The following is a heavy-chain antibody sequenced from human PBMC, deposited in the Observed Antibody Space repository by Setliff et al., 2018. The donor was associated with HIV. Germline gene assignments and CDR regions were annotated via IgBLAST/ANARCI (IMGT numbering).Heavy chain of an antibody. Sequence: SETLSLTCTVSGDSIGSSSYYWAWIRQPPGKGLESIGTLFYNGATYYSPSLKGRVIISVDTSKNQFSLRLTSVTAADTAVYYCARHFRYPGIAVAGIDYWGQGTLVTVSS. J-gene: IGHJ4*01. CDR2: LFYNGAT. D-gene: IGHD6-19*01. CDR1: GDSIGSSSYY. CDR3: ARHFRYPGIAVAGIDY. V-gene: IGHV4-39*01.